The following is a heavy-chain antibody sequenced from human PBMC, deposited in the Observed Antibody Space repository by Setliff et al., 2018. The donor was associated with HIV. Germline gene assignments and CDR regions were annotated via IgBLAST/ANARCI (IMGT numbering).Heavy chain of an antibody. D-gene: IGHD3-10*01. V-gene: IGHV1-18*01. CDR2: ISAYNGNT. CDR1: GYTFTSYG. J-gene: IGHJ6*03. CDR3: ATLAGDYYYSGRGYYFMDV. Sequence: GASVKVSCKASGYTFTSYGISWVRQAPGQGLEWMGWISAYNGNTNYAQKLQGRVTMTTDTSTTTACMELRSLRSDDTAVYYCATLAGDYYYSGRGYYFMDVWGKGTTVTVSS.